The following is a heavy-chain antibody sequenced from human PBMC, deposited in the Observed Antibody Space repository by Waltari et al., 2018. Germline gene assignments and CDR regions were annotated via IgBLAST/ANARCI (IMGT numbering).Heavy chain of an antibody. J-gene: IGHJ6*02. CDR2: IIPIFGTA. CDR3: ARGSDILTGYNDYYYYGMDV. CDR1: GGTFSSYA. V-gene: IGHV1-69*01. D-gene: IGHD3-9*01. Sequence: QVQLVQSGAEVKKPGSSVKVSCKASGGTFSSYAISWVRQAPGQGLGWMGGIIPIFGTANYAQKLQGRVTINADESTGTAYMELSSLRSEDTAVYYCARGSDILTGYNDYYYYGMDVWGQGTTVTVSS.